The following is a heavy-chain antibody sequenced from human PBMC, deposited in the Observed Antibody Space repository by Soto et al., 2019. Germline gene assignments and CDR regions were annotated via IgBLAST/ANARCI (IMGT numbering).Heavy chain of an antibody. J-gene: IGHJ3*02. CDR3: AREWTADDAFDI. Sequence: QVQLVESGGGVVQPGRSLRLSCAASGFTFSSYGMHWVRQAPGKGLEWVAVIWYDGSNKYYADSVKGRFIISRDNSKNTLYLQMNSLRAEDTAVYYCAREWTADDAFDIWGQGTMVTVSS. CDR2: IWYDGSNK. CDR1: GFTFSSYG. V-gene: IGHV3-33*01. D-gene: IGHD6-19*01.